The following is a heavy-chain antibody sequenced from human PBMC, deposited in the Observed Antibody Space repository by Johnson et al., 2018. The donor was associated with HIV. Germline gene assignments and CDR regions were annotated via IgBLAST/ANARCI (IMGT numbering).Heavy chain of an antibody. CDR3: AKDLYSSSWTNDAFDI. J-gene: IGHJ3*02. V-gene: IGHV3-30*02. CDR1: GFIFRTYG. D-gene: IGHD6-13*01. CDR2: IRYDGSNK. Sequence: QVQLVESGGGVVQPGGTLRLSCAASGFIFRTYGMHWVRQAPGKGLEWVAFIRYDGSNKYYADSVKGRFTISRDNSKNTVYLQMNGLRAEDTAVYHCAKDLYSSSWTNDAFDIWGQGTMVTVSS.